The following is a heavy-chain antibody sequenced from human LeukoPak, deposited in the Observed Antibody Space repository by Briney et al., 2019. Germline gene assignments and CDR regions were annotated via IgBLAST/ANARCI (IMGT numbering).Heavy chain of an antibody. CDR1: GFTFSSYA. Sequence: GGSLRLSCAASGFTFSSYAMHWVRQAPGKGLEWVAVISYDGSNKYYADSVKGRFTISRDNSKNTLYLQMNSLRAEDTAVYYCAKASIVVVPAAKGGGYWGQGTLVTVSS. CDR2: ISYDGSNK. CDR3: AKASIVVVPAAKGGGY. J-gene: IGHJ4*02. D-gene: IGHD2-2*01. V-gene: IGHV3-30-3*01.